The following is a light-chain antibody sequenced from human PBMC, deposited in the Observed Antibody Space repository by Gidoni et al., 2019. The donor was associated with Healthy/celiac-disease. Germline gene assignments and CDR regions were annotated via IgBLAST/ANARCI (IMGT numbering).Light chain of an antibody. CDR2: GAS. J-gene: IGKJ4*01. V-gene: IGKV3-15*01. CDR1: QRVSSN. Sequence: DIVMTQSPATLSVSPGERATLSCSARQRVSSNLTWYQQKPGQAPRPLIYGASTRATGIPARFSGSGSGREFTLTISSLQSEDFAVYYWQQYNNWPPLTFGGGTKVEIK. CDR3: QQYNNWPPLT.